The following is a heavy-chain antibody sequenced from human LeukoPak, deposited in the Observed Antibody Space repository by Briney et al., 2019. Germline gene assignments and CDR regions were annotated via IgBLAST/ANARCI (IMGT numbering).Heavy chain of an antibody. CDR2: ISYDGSNK. J-gene: IGHJ4*02. CDR3: AKDPYSSGWYEDY. CDR1: GFTFSSYG. D-gene: IGHD6-19*01. V-gene: IGHV3-30*18. Sequence: PGGALRLSCAASGFTFSSYGRHWGCQAPGKGLEWVAVISYDGSNKYYADSVKGRFTISRDNSKNTLYLQMNSLRAEDTAVYYCAKDPYSSGWYEDYWGQGTLVTVSS.